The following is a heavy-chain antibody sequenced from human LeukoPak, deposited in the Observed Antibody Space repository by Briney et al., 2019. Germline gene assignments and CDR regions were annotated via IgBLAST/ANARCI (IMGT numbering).Heavy chain of an antibody. CDR3: ARGHGPGSSGKIDY. CDR2: IFYSGST. Sequence: SETLSLTCTVSGGPVSGYYWSWIRQPPGKGLEWIGYIFYSGSTNYSPSLKSRVSISVDTSKNQFSLKLSSVTAADTAVYYCARGHGPGSSGKIDYWGQGTLVTVSS. V-gene: IGHV4-59*02. CDR1: GGPVSGYY. J-gene: IGHJ4*02. D-gene: IGHD6-19*01.